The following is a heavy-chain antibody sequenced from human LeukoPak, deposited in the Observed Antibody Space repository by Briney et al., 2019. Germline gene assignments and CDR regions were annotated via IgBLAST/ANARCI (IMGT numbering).Heavy chain of an antibody. CDR1: GFTFSSYA. CDR2: ISGSGGST. J-gene: IGHJ6*02. Sequence: GGSLRLSCAASGFTFSSYAMSWVRQAPGKGLEWVSAISGSGGSTYYADSVKGRFTISRDNSKNTLYLQMNSLRAEDTAVYYCAKSMVRGVMGYYYGMDVWGQGTTVTVSS. D-gene: IGHD3-10*01. V-gene: IGHV3-23*01. CDR3: AKSMVRGVMGYYYGMDV.